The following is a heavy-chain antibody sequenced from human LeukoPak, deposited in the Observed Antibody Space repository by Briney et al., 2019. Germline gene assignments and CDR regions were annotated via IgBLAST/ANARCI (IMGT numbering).Heavy chain of an antibody. D-gene: IGHD3-10*02. CDR3: AELGITMIGGV. Sequence: GGSLRLSCAASRFTFSIYEMNWVRQAPGKELEWVSYISSSGSTIYYADSVKGRFTISRDNAKNSLYLQMNSLRAEDTAVYYCAELGITMIGGVWGKGTTVTISS. J-gene: IGHJ6*04. V-gene: IGHV3-48*03. CDR2: ISSSGSTI. CDR1: RFTFSIYE.